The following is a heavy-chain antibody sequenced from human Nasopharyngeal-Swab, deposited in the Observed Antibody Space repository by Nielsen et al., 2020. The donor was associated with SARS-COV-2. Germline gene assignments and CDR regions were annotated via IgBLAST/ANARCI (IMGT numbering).Heavy chain of an antibody. Sequence: GGSLRLSCAASGFIFSASAIHWVRQASGKGLEWVGRIGDKEHNYATTYGASVQGRFTISRDDSKNTAFLQMDGLKTEETALYYCTTDFYFDYWGQGALVTVSS. J-gene: IGHJ4*02. CDR2: IGDKEHNYAT. CDR3: TTDFYFDY. V-gene: IGHV3-73*01. CDR1: GFIFSASA.